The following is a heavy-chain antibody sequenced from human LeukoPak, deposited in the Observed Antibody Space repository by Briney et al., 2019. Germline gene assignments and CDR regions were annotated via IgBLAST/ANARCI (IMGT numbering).Heavy chain of an antibody. CDR3: AGRVFPGAPHFIDR. CDR1: GYTFTGYY. Sequence: ASVKVSCKASGYTFTGYYMHWVRQAPGQGLEWMGWINPNSGGTNYAQKFQGWVTMTRDTSISTAYMELSSLRSEDTAVYYCAGRVFPGAPHFIDRRGKGNQVNVP. D-gene: IGHD3-9*01. J-gene: IGHJ6*03. CDR2: INPNSGGT. V-gene: IGHV1-2*04.